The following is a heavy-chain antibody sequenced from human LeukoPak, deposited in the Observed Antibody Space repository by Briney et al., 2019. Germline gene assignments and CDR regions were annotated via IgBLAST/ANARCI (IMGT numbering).Heavy chain of an antibody. Sequence: SETLSLTCNVSGGSISSSGYYWGWIRQPPGKGLEWIGRIYYSGSTYYNPSLKSRVTISVDTSKNQFSLKLSAVTAADTAVYYCARVADPVVAATHWFDPWGQGTLVTVSS. D-gene: IGHD2-15*01. CDR3: ARVADPVVAATHWFDP. CDR1: GGSISSSGYY. V-gene: IGHV4-39*01. J-gene: IGHJ5*02. CDR2: IYYSGST.